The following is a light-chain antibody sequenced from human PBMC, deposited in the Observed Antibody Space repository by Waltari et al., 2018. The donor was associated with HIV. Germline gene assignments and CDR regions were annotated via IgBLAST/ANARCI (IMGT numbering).Light chain of an antibody. V-gene: IGLV1-40*01. CDR1: ISNLGLASD. CDR2: DNI. CDR3: QSYDNSLSAWV. J-gene: IGLJ3*02. Sequence: QSVLTQPPSVSGAPGQRLTISCTGSISNLGLASDSKWYQQLPGTAPKLLFYDNINRPSGVPDRFSGSKSGISASLAITGLQAEDEANYYCQSYDNSLSAWVFGGGTKVTVL.